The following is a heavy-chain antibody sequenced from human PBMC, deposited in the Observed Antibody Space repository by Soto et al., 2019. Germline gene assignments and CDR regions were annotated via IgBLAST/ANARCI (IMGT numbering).Heavy chain of an antibody. Sequence: QVQLQQSGPGLVKPSQTLSLTCTVSGGSISFDHYHWTWIRQPPGKGLEWIGYVHYSGSVLYNPSLQSRVSISVATSKNQFSLKLSSVDAADTAVDFCAREDDGGDRDYYGLDVWGQGTTVTVSS. D-gene: IGHD2-21*02. J-gene: IGHJ6*02. CDR3: AREDDGGDRDYYGLDV. CDR2: VHYSGSV. V-gene: IGHV4-30-4*01. CDR1: GGSISFDHYH.